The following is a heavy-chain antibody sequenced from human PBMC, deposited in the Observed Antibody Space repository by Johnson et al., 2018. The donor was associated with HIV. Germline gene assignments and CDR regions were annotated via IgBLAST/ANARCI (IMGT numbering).Heavy chain of an antibody. CDR3: TRGVNSEGGSI. Sequence: VQLVESGGGVVQPGKSLRLSCAASEFTFSDYYMSWIRQALGKGLEWVSVIYSGGSTYYADSVKGRFTISRDNSKNTLYLQMNSLKTEDTAVYYCTRGVNSEGGSIWGQGTMVTVSS. J-gene: IGHJ3*02. D-gene: IGHD3-16*01. V-gene: IGHV3-66*01. CDR2: IYSGGST. CDR1: EFTFSDYY.